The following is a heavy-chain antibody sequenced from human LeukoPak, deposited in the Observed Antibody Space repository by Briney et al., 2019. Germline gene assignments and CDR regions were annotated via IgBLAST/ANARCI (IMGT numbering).Heavy chain of an antibody. CDR1: GFTFSSYG. CDR3: AKDLTAVTTSGSAFDI. D-gene: IGHD4-17*01. CDR2: IRYDGSNK. J-gene: IGHJ3*02. Sequence: PGGSLRLSCTASGFTFSSYGIHWVRQVPGKGLEWVAFIRYDGSNKYYADSVKGRFTVSRDNSKNTLYLQMNSLRAEDTAVYYCAKDLTAVTTSGSAFDIWGQGTMVTVSS. V-gene: IGHV3-30*02.